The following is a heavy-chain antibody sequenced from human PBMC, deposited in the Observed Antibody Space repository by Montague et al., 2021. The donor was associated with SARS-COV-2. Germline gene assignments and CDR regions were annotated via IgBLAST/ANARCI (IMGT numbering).Heavy chain of an antibody. D-gene: IGHD4-11*01. CDR2: TYYRSKWYN. CDR3: ARRPVGSKYYFDF. V-gene: IGHV6-1*01. Sequence: CAISGDSVSGSSATGAYRRRTRSNSSDGLSWTYYRSKWYNDYAESVKSRITIDPDTSKHQFSLHLNSVTPEDTAVYYCARRPVGSKYYFDFWGQGTLVTVSS. J-gene: IGHJ4*02. CDR1: GDSVSGSSAT.